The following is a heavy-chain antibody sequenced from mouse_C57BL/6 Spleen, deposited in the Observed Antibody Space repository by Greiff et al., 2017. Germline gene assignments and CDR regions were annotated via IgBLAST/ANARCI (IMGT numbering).Heavy chain of an antibody. CDR3: AREGTAQAPWFAY. CDR2: IDPSDSET. D-gene: IGHD3-2*02. Sequence: QVQLQQPGAELVRPGSSVTLSCKASGYTFTSYWMHWVKQRPIQGLEWIGNIDPSDSETHYNQKFKDKATLTVDKSSSTAYMQLSSLTSEDSAVDYCAREGTAQAPWFAYWGQGTLVTVSA. V-gene: IGHV1-52*01. J-gene: IGHJ3*01. CDR1: GYTFTSYW.